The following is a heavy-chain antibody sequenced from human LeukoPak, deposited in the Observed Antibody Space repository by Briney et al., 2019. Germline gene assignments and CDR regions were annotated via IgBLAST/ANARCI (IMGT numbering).Heavy chain of an antibody. Sequence: GGSLRLSCAASGFTFSSYAMSWVRQAPGKGLEWVSAISGSGGSTYYADSVKGRFTISRDNSKNPLYLQMNSLRAEDTAVYYCAKDMTSYGPPYYFDYWGQGTLVTVSS. V-gene: IGHV3-23*01. CDR1: GFTFSSYA. D-gene: IGHD5-18*01. J-gene: IGHJ4*02. CDR3: AKDMTSYGPPYYFDY. CDR2: ISGSGGST.